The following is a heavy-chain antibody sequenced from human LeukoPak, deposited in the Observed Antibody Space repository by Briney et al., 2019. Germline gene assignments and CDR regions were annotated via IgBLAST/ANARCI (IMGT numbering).Heavy chain of an antibody. V-gene: IGHV3-23*01. Sequence: GGSLRLSCAASGFTFSSYALSWVRQAPGKGLEWVSVISGSGGSTYYADSVKGRFTISRDNSKNTLYLQMNSLRAEDTAVYYCAKGKGIAAAGTPFDYWGQGTLVTVSS. CDR2: ISGSGGST. D-gene: IGHD6-13*01. CDR1: GFTFSSYA. CDR3: AKGKGIAAAGTPFDY. J-gene: IGHJ4*02.